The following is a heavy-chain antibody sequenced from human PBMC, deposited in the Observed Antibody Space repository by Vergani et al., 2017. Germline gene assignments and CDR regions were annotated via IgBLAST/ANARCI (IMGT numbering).Heavy chain of an antibody. CDR2: ISSSSSYI. Sequence: VQLVESGGGVVQPGRSLRLSCAASGFTFSSYGMHWVRQAPGKGLEWVSSISSSSSYIYYADSVKGRFTISRDNAKNSLYLQMNSLRAEDTAVYYCARGPTHFDYWGQGTLVTVSS. CDR1: GFTFSSYG. J-gene: IGHJ4*02. CDR3: ARGPTHFDY. V-gene: IGHV3-21*01.